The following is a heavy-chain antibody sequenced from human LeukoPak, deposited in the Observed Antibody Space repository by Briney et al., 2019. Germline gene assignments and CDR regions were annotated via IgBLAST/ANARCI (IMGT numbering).Heavy chain of an antibody. V-gene: IGHV4-39*02. CDR2: IYYSGST. D-gene: IGHD6-13*01. Sequence: SETLSLTCTVSGGSISSSSYYWGWIRQPPGKGLEWIGSIYYSGSTYYNPSLKSRVTISVDTSKNQFSLKLSSVTAADTAVYYCARDGIAGETDAFDIWGQGTMVTVSS. CDR1: GGSISSSSYY. J-gene: IGHJ3*02. CDR3: ARDGIAGETDAFDI.